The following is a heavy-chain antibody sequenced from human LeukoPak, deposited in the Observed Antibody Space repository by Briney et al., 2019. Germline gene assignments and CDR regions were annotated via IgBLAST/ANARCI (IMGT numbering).Heavy chain of an antibody. V-gene: IGHV4-34*01. CDR2: INHSGST. CDR3: AGGASMVRGATWFDP. CDR1: GGSFSTYY. D-gene: IGHD3-10*01. J-gene: IGHJ5*02. Sequence: SETLSLTCAVYGGSFSTYYWSWIRQPPGKGLEWIGEINHSGSTNYNPSLKSRVTISVDTSKNQFSLKLRSVTAPDTAVYFCAGGASMVRGATWFDPWGQGTLVTVSS.